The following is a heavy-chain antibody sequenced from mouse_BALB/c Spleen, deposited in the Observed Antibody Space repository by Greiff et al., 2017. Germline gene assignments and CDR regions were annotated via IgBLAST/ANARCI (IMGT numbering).Heavy chain of an antibody. Sequence: QEQLKESGAELARPGASVKLSCKASGYTFTDYYINWVKQRTGQGLEWIGEIYPGSGNTYYNEKFKGKATLTADKSSSTAYMQLSSLTSEDSAVHFCARSDYWGQGTTLTVSS. CDR1: GYTFTDYY. V-gene: IGHV1-77*01. CDR3: ARSDY. CDR2: IYPGSGNT. J-gene: IGHJ2*01.